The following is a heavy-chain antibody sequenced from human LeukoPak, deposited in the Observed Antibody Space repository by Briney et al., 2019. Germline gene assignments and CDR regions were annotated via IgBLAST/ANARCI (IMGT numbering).Heavy chain of an antibody. J-gene: IGHJ4*02. CDR3: VKGVGPRAPNGRVFEY. D-gene: IGHD1-26*01. CDR1: GFTFSNYA. V-gene: IGHV3-23*01. CDR2: ITNDSDDT. Sequence: PGGSLRLSCAASGFTFSNYAMTWVRQAPGKGLDWVSIITNDSDDTKYAESVRGRFIISRDNSKNTLFLQMSTLRVDDTAVYYCVKGVGPRAPNGRVFEYWGQGALVTVSS.